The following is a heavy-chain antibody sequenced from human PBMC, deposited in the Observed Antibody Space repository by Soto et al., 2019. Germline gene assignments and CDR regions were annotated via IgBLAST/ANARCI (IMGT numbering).Heavy chain of an antibody. D-gene: IGHD3-22*01. J-gene: IGHJ4*02. V-gene: IGHV3-23*01. CDR1: GFTFSSYA. CDR3: AKRMIYYYDSSGTPNTYYFDY. Sequence: QPGGSLRLSCAASGFTFSSYAMSWVRQAPGKGLEWVSAISGSGGSTYYADSVKGRFTISRDNSKNTPYLQMNSLRAEDTAVYYCAKRMIYYYDSSGTPNTYYFDYWGQGTLVTVSS. CDR2: ISGSGGST.